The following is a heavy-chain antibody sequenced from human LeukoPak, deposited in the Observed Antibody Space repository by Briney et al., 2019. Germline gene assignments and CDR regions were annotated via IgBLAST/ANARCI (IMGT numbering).Heavy chain of an antibody. CDR1: GGSISSSSYY. CDR2: IYHSGST. V-gene: IGHV4-61*05. J-gene: IGHJ4*02. CDR3: ARGGSRYSSGWYVY. Sequence: SETLSLTCTVSGGSISSSSYYWGWIRQPPGKGLEWIGYIYHSGSTNYNPSLKSRVTISVDTSKNQFSLKLSSVTAADTAVYYCARGGSRYSSGWYVYWGQGNLVTVSS. D-gene: IGHD6-19*01.